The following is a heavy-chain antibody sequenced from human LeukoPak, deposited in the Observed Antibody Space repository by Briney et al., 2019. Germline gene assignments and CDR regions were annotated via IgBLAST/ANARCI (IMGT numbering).Heavy chain of an antibody. CDR2: INHSGST. CDR3: GRMPPRRIPFFGVVIRNWFDP. Sequence: SQTLSLTCTDSGGSISSGGYYWSWIRQHPGKGLEWIGEINHSGSTNYNPSLKSRVTISVDTSKNQFSLKLSSVTAADTAVYYGGRMPPRRIPFFGVVIRNWFDPGAREPWSPSPQ. CDR1: GGSISSGGYY. J-gene: IGHJ5*02. D-gene: IGHD3-3*01. V-gene: IGHV4-31*03.